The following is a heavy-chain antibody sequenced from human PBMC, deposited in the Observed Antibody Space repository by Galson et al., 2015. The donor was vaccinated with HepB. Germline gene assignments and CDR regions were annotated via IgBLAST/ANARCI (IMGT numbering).Heavy chain of an antibody. V-gene: IGHV3-30-3*01. Sequence: SLRLSCAASGFTFSSYAMHWVRQAPGKGLEWVAVISYDGSNKYYADSVKGRFTISRDNSKNTLYLQMNSLRAEDTAVYYCARDSGWNDAFDIWGQGTMVTVSS. CDR3: ARDSGWNDAFDI. CDR1: GFTFSSYA. J-gene: IGHJ3*02. D-gene: IGHD1-1*01. CDR2: ISYDGSNK.